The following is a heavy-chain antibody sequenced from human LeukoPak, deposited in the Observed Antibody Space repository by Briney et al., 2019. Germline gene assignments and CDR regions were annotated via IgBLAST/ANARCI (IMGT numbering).Heavy chain of an antibody. CDR1: GGSVSSGSYS. CDR3: ARGGDGSIAAAGSDY. CDR2: IYSSGST. V-gene: IGHV4-61*02. D-gene: IGHD6-13*01. Sequence: SQTLSLTCTVSGGSVSSGSYSWSWIRQPAGKGLEWIGRIYSSGSTNYNPSLKSRVTISVDTSKNQFSLKLSSVTAADTAVYYCARGGDGSIAAAGSDYWGQGTLVTVSS. J-gene: IGHJ4*02.